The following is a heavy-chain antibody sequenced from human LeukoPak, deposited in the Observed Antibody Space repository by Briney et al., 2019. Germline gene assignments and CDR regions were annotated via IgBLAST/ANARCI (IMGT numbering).Heavy chain of an antibody. D-gene: IGHD3-3*01. J-gene: IGHJ4*02. V-gene: IGHV4-30-4*01. CDR2: IYYSGST. Sequence: PSETLSLTCTVSGGSISSGDYYWSWIRQPPGKGLEWIGYIYYSGSTYYNPSLKSRVTISVDTSKNQFSLKLSSVTAADTAVYYCARERVVMGLDHWGQGTLVTVSS. CDR1: GGSISSGDYY. CDR3: ARERVVMGLDH.